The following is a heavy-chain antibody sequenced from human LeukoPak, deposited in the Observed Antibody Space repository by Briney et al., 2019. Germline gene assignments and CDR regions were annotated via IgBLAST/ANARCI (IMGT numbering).Heavy chain of an antibody. J-gene: IGHJ5*02. D-gene: IGHD6-13*01. Sequence: ASVKVSCKAPGYTFTSYDINWVRQATGQGLEWMGWMNPNSGNTGYAQKFQGRVTMTRNTSISTAYMELRSLRSDDTAVYYCARVYSSSWFEYNWFDPWGQGTLVTVSS. CDR1: GYTFTSYD. CDR2: MNPNSGNT. CDR3: ARVYSSSWFEYNWFDP. V-gene: IGHV1-8*02.